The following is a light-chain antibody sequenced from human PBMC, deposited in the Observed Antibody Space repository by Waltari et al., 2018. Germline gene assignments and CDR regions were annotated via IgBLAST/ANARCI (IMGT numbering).Light chain of an antibody. Sequence: EIVMTQSPATLSVSPGERATLSCRASKSVNSHLPWYQEKPGQAPRLLIYGASTRATGIPARFSGSGSGTEFTLTISSLQSEDFAVYYCQQYNNWPPMYTFGQGTKLEIK. V-gene: IGKV3-15*01. CDR3: QQYNNWPPMYT. CDR2: GAS. J-gene: IGKJ2*01. CDR1: KSVNSH.